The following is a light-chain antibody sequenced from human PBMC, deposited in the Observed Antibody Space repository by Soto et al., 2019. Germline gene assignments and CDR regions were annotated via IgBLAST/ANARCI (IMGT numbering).Light chain of an antibody. Sequence: DIQMTQSPSTLSASVGDRVIITCRASQSVSSWLAWYQHKPGKAPKLLIYKTSSLESGVPSRFSGSGSGTDFTLAINSVQPDDFATYYDEQHRSYPVTFGHGTRLEIK. J-gene: IGKJ5*01. V-gene: IGKV1-5*03. CDR1: QSVSSW. CDR2: KTS. CDR3: EQHRSYPVT.